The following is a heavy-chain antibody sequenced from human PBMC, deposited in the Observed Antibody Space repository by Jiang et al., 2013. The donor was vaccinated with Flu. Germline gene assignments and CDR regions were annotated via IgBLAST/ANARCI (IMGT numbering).Heavy chain of an antibody. CDR1: GYIFNTYA. V-gene: IGHV7-4-1*02. CDR3: ARSLYGSGSWGNFDY. J-gene: IGHJ4*02. D-gene: IGHD3-10*01. Sequence: QSGSELRKPGASVKVSCKASGYIFNTYAVNWVRQAPGQGLEWMGWINTNTGNPTYAQGFTGRFVFSLDTSVSTAYLQINSLKAEDTAVYYCARSLYGSGSWGNFDYWGQGTLVTVSS. CDR2: INTNTGNP.